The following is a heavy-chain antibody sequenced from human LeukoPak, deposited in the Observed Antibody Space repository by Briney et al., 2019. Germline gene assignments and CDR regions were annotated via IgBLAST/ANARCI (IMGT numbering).Heavy chain of an antibody. CDR3: ARDDSSSWYNWFDP. CDR2: IYYSGST. Sequence: PSGTLSLTCTVSGGSISSYYWSWIRQPPGKGLGWIGYIYYSGSTNYNPSLKSRVTISVDTSKNQFSLKLSSVTAADTAVYYCARDDSSSWYNWFDPWGQGTLVTVSS. D-gene: IGHD6-13*01. CDR1: GGSISSYY. V-gene: IGHV4-59*01. J-gene: IGHJ5*02.